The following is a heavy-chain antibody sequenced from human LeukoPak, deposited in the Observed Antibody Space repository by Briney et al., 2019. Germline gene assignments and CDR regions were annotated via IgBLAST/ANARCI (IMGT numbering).Heavy chain of an antibody. J-gene: IGHJ3*02. CDR2: IYTSGST. CDR1: GGSINSGNYY. D-gene: IGHD3-22*01. Sequence: SQTLSLTCTVSGGSINSGNYYWSWIRQPAGKGLEWIGRIYTSGSTNYNPSLKSRVTISIDTFKNQFSLKLSSVSAADTAVYYCARDPRWLVDAFDIWGQGTMVTVSS. CDR3: ARDPRWLVDAFDI. V-gene: IGHV4-61*02.